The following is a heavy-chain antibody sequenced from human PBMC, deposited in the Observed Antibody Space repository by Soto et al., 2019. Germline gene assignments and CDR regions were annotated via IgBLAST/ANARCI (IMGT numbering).Heavy chain of an antibody. CDR2: IIPIFGTA. CDR1: GGTFSSYA. J-gene: IGHJ4*02. Sequence: SVKVSCKASGGTFSSYAISWVRQAPGQGLEWMGGIIPIFGTANYAQKFQGRVTITADESTSTAYMELSSLRSEDTAVYYCAKVLGTYCGGHCYPLDYWGQGTLVTGSS. CDR3: AKVLGTYCGGHCYPLDY. V-gene: IGHV1-69*13. D-gene: IGHD2-21*02.